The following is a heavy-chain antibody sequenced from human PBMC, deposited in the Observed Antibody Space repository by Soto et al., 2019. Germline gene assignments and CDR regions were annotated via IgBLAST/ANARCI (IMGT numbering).Heavy chain of an antibody. V-gene: IGHV3-23*01. CDR2: ISGSGSST. CDR3: EKGPFAAALQGRFEL. CDR1: GITFSSCA. Sequence: GGSLRLSCAASGITFSSCAMSWVRQAPGRGLECVSGISGSGSSTYYADSVKGRFTIYRDNSKNTLYLQINSRRAAATAKCYCEKGPFAAALQGRFELWGQGRLVNVAS. J-gene: IGHJ4*02. D-gene: IGHD6-25*01.